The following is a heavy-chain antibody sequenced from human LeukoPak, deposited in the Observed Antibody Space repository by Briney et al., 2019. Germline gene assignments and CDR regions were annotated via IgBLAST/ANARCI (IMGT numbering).Heavy chain of an antibody. D-gene: IGHD2-2*01. CDR3: ARWVVVPAAMVGGYYYYGMDV. CDR1: GFTFSSYW. Sequence: PGGSLRLSCAASGFTFSSYWMHWVRQAPGKGLVWVSRINSDGSSTSYAGSVKGRFTISRDNAKNTLYLQMNSLRAEDTAVYYCARWVVVPAAMVGGYYYYGMDVRGQGTTVTVSS. J-gene: IGHJ6*02. V-gene: IGHV3-74*01. CDR2: INSDGSST.